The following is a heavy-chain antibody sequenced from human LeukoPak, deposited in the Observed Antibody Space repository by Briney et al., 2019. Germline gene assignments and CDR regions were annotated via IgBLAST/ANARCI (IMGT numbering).Heavy chain of an antibody. CDR3: ARIKSRRFDS. Sequence: PGGSLRLSCAASGFIFRDYYMSWIRQAPGKGLEWVSYITSDSSHTNYADSVKGRFTISRDNAKNSLYLQMNSLRAEDTAVYYCARIKSRRFDSFGQGTLVTVSS. CDR2: ITSDSSHT. V-gene: IGHV3-11*06. CDR1: GFIFRDYY. J-gene: IGHJ4*02.